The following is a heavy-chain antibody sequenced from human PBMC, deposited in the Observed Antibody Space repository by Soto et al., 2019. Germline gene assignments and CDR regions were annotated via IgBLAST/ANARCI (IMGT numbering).Heavy chain of an antibody. CDR3: ARGGTSRLNY. V-gene: IGHV1-2*02. CDR2: INPNSGGP. J-gene: IGHJ4*02. CDR1: GSPSTDYY. Sequence: ASVDASSKPPGSPSTDYYMHWGRHAPGQGLEWMGWINPNSGGPISAQKFQGRVTMTRNTSIRTAYLELSRLRSDDTAVYYCARGGTSRLNYWGKGNQVT. D-gene: IGHD2-2*01.